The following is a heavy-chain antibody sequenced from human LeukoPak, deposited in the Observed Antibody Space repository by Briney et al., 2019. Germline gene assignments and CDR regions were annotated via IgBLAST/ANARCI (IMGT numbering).Heavy chain of an antibody. D-gene: IGHD1-26*01. J-gene: IGHJ4*02. V-gene: IGHV4-61*02. CDR2: IYTSGST. Sequence: SQTLSLTCTVSGGSISSGSYYWSWIRQPAGKGLEWIGRIYTSGSTNYNPSLKSRVTISVDTSKNQFSLKLSSVTAADTAVYYCAREGGSYPLFDYWGQGTLVTVSS. CDR1: GGSISSGSYY. CDR3: AREGGSYPLFDY.